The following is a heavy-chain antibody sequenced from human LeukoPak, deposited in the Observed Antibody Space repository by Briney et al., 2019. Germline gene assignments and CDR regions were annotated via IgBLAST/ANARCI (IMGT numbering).Heavy chain of an antibody. CDR3: ARDAGIRESYSDSSGPNWFDP. D-gene: IGHD3-22*01. J-gene: IGHJ5*02. V-gene: IGHV4-31*03. CDR1: GGSISSGGYY. CDR2: IYYSGST. Sequence: SQTLSLTCTVSGGSISSGGYYWSWIRQHPGKGLEWIGYIYYSGSTYYNPSLKSRVTISVDTSKNQFSLKLSSVTAADTAVYYCARDAGIRESYSDSSGPNWFDPWGQGTLVTVSS.